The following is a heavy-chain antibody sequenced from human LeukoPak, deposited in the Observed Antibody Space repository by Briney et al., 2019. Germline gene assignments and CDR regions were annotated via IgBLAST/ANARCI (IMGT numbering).Heavy chain of an antibody. CDR3: AKGKQLWLTMIDY. Sequence: GGSLRLSCAASGFTFSSYAMSWVRQAPGKGLEWVSAISGSGGSTYYADSVKGQFTVSRDNSKNTLYLQMNSLRAEDTAVYYCAKGKQLWLTMIDYWGQGTLVTVSS. J-gene: IGHJ4*02. CDR2: ISGSGGST. CDR1: GFTFSSYA. D-gene: IGHD5-18*01. V-gene: IGHV3-23*01.